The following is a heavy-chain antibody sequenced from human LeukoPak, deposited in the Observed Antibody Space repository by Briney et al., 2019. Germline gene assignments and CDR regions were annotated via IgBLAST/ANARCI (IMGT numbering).Heavy chain of an antibody. J-gene: IGHJ4*02. CDR1: GFTFSSYE. Sequence: GGSLRLSCAASGFTFSSYEINWVRQAPGKGLEWVSYISSSGSTIYYADSVKGRFTISRDNAENSLYLQMNSLRAEDTAVYYCGRYSYGYGSRLGYWGQGTLVTVSS. CDR3: GRYSYGYGSRLGY. D-gene: IGHD5-18*01. CDR2: ISSSGSTI. V-gene: IGHV3-48*03.